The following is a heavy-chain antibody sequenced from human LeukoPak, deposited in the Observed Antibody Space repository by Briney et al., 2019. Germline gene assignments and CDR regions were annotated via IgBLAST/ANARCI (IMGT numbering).Heavy chain of an antibody. Sequence: AASVKVSCKASGYTFTSYGISWVRQAPGQGLEWMGWISAYNGNTNYAQKLQGKVTMTTDTSTSTAYMELRSLRSDDTAVYYCATGWYSSDWYGGFQHWGQGTLVTVSS. V-gene: IGHV1-18*01. CDR1: GYTFTSYG. CDR2: ISAYNGNT. CDR3: ATGWYSSDWYGGFQH. D-gene: IGHD6-19*01. J-gene: IGHJ1*01.